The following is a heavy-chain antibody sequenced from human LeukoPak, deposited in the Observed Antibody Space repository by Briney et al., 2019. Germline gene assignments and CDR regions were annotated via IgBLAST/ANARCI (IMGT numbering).Heavy chain of an antibody. CDR1: GFTFSSYG. CDR2: ISYDGSNK. D-gene: IGHD3-16*01. Sequence: GGSLRLSCAASGFTFSSYGMHWVRQAPGKGLEWVAVISYDGSNKYYADSVKGRFTISRDNSKNTLYLQMNSLRAEDTAVYYCAKDPHVWGSYGDYFDYWGQGTLVTVSS. V-gene: IGHV3-30*18. J-gene: IGHJ4*02. CDR3: AKDPHVWGSYGDYFDY.